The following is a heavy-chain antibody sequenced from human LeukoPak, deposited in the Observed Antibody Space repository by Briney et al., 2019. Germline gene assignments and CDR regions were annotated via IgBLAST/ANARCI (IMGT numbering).Heavy chain of an antibody. CDR2: ISSSGSTI. CDR3: ARAGPMTTVTYSDAFDI. J-gene: IGHJ3*02. D-gene: IGHD4-17*01. CDR1: GFTFSSYE. V-gene: IGHV3-48*03. Sequence: GGSLRLSCAASGFTFSSYEMNCVRQAPGKGLEWVSYISSSGSTIYYADSVKGRFTISRDNAKNSLYLQMNSLRAEDTAVYYCARAGPMTTVTYSDAFDIWGQGTMVTVSS.